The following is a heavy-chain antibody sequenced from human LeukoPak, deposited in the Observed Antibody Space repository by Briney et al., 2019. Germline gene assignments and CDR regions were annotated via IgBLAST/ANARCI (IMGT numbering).Heavy chain of an antibody. CDR1: GGSISSGGYY. D-gene: IGHD3-22*01. Sequence: SETLSLTCTVSGGSISSGGYYWSWIRQHPGKGLEWTGYIYYSGSTNYNPSLKSRVTISVDTSKNQFSLKLSSVTAADTAVYYCASAPPKGSGYYNGGQGTLVTVSS. V-gene: IGHV4-31*03. CDR2: IYYSGST. CDR3: ASAPPKGSGYYN. J-gene: IGHJ1*01.